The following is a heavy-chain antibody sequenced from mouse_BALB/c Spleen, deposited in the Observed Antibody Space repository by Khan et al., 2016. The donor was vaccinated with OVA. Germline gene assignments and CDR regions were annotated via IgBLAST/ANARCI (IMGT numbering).Heavy chain of an antibody. J-gene: IGHJ3*01. Sequence: VRLQQSGPELVKPGASVKIPCKASGYTFTDYNMDWVRQSHGKSLEWIGDINPNNGGTIYNQKFKDKATLTVDKSSSTAYLELRSLTSEDTAVYCCARGGYGGFAYWGQGTLVTVSA. D-gene: IGHD2-14*01. CDR2: INPNNGGT. V-gene: IGHV1-18*01. CDR3: ARGGYGGFAY. CDR1: GYTFTDYN.